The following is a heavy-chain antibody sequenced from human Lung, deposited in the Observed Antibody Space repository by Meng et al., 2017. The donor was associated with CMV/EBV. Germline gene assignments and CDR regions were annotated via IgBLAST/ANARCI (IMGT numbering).Heavy chain of an antibody. V-gene: IGHV4-4*02. CDR1: GDSITNHNW. CDR3: LRRSGGSV. Sequence: EAGPALVTQSETLSVPGAVSGDSITNHNWGAWARQPPGKGLEWIGEIPHRGSSAYNPSLKSRVSMSIDKSKNQFSLKLTSVTAADTAVYHCLRRSGGSVWGQGTLVTVSS. D-gene: IGHD3-10*01. J-gene: IGHJ1*01. CDR2: IPHRGSS.